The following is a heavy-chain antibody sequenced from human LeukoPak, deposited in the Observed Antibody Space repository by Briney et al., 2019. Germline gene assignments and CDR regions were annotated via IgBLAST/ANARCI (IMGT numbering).Heavy chain of an antibody. D-gene: IGHD2-8*01. Sequence: GGSLRLSCAASGFTFSNTNMNWVRQAPGKGLKWVSFISASSNYIYYADSVKGRFTISRDNAQNSLYLQMNSLRAEDTAVYFCARVVNGYVDYWGQGTLVTVSS. CDR1: GFTFSNTN. V-gene: IGHV3-21*06. CDR2: ISASSNYI. CDR3: ARVVNGYVDY. J-gene: IGHJ4*02.